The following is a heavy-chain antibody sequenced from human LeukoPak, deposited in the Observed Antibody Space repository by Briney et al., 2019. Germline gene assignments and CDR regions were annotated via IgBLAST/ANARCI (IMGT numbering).Heavy chain of an antibody. CDR3: ARESYGIDS. Sequence: SETLSLTCTVSGGSISSYYWSWIRQPPGKGLEWIGYFYYTGYTNYNPSLKSRVAISVDTSKNQFSLYLTSVTAADTAVYYCARESYGIDSWGQGTLVSVSS. D-gene: IGHD5-18*01. CDR1: GGSISSYY. V-gene: IGHV4-59*01. CDR2: FYYTGYT. J-gene: IGHJ4*02.